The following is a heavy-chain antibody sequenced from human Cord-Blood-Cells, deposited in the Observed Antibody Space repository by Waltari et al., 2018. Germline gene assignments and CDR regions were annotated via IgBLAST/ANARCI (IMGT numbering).Heavy chain of an antibody. D-gene: IGHD3-10*01. CDR2: IYYSGST. J-gene: IGHJ4*02. V-gene: IGHV4-39*01. CDR1: GGSISSSRYY. CDR3: ARQEIALVQGVIIDY. Sequence: QLQLQESGPGLVKPSETLSLTCTVSGGSISSSRYYLGWIRQPPGKGLEWSGSIYYSGSTYYNPSLKRRVTISVDTSKNQFSLKLSSVTAADTAVYYCARQEIALVQGVIIDYWGQGTLVTVSS.